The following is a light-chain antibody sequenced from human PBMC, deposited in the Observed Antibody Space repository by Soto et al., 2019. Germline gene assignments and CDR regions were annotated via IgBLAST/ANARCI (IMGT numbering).Light chain of an antibody. J-gene: IGLJ1*01. CDR2: EVS. CDR1: SSDVGGYNY. V-gene: IGLV2-8*01. CDR3: LSYADTASG. Sequence: QSALTQPPSASGSPGQSVTISCAGTSSDVGGYNYVSWYQQYPGKVPKLMIYEVSERPSGVPDRFSGSKSGNTAFLTVSGLQAEDEADYYCLSYADTASGFGTGPKLTVL.